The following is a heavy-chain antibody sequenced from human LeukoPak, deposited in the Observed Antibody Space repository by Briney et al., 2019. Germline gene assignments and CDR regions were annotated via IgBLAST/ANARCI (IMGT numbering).Heavy chain of an antibody. D-gene: IGHD3-22*01. CDR2: IIPIFGTA. Sequence: ASVKASCKASGGTFSSYAISWVRQAPGQGLEWMGGIIPIFGTANYAQKFQGRVTITADESTSTAYMELSSLRSEDTAVYYCARETDSSGFFDYWGQGTLVTVSS. CDR3: ARETDSSGFFDY. J-gene: IGHJ4*02. V-gene: IGHV1-69*13. CDR1: GGTFSSYA.